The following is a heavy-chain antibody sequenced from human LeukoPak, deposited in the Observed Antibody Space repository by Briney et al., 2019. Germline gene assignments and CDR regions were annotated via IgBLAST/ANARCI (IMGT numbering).Heavy chain of an antibody. D-gene: IGHD5-18*01. V-gene: IGHV4-34*01. J-gene: IGHJ4*02. CDR1: GGSFSGYY. CDR3: ARVVRYSYAGSDY. Sequence: PSETLSLTCAVYGGSFSGYYWSWIRQPPGKGLEWIGEINHSGSTNYNPSLKSRVTMSVDTSKNQLSLKLSALTAADTAVYYCARVVRYSYAGSDYWGQGTLVTVSS. CDR2: INHSGST.